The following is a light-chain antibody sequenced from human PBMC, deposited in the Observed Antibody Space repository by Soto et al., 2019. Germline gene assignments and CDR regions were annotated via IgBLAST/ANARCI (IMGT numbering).Light chain of an antibody. Sequence: QSALTQPASVSGAPGQSITISCTGTSIDVGAYNYVSWYQQYPGKAPKLMIYEVSNRPSGVSNRFSGSKSGDTASLTISGLQAEDEADYYCSSYTTSSTYASGTGTKLTVL. V-gene: IGLV2-14*01. J-gene: IGLJ1*01. CDR2: EVS. CDR1: SIDVGAYNY. CDR3: SSYTTSSTYA.